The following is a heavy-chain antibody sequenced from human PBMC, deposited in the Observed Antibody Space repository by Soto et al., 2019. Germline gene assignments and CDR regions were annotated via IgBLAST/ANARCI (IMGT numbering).Heavy chain of an antibody. D-gene: IGHD2-15*01. Sequence: QVQLVESGGGVVQPGRSLRLSCAASGFTFSSYGMHWVRQAPGKGLEWVAVIWYDGSNKYYADSVKGRFTISRDNSKNTLYLHMNSLRVEDTAVYYCARGSGVVVATMGGSGMDVWGQGTTVTVSS. J-gene: IGHJ6*02. CDR2: IWYDGSNK. V-gene: IGHV3-33*01. CDR3: ARGSGVVVATMGGSGMDV. CDR1: GFTFSSYG.